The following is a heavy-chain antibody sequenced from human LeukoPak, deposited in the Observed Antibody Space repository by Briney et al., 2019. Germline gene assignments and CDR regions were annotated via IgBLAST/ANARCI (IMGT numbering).Heavy chain of an antibody. J-gene: IGHJ5*02. CDR3: ARHPGGGESGWFDP. CDR1: GGAISSYY. Sequence: PSETLSLTCTVSGGAISSYYWSGIRQPPGKGLVGIGYIYYSGSTNYNPSLKSRVTISVDTSKNLFSQKLRSVTAADTAVYYRARHPGGGESGWFDPWGQGTLVTVSS. D-gene: IGHD3-16*01. CDR2: IYYSGST. V-gene: IGHV4-59*08.